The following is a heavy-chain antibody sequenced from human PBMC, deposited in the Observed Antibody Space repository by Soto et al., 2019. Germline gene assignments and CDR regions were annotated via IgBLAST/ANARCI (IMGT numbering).Heavy chain of an antibody. CDR1: GGSFSGYY. CDR3: ARYGGSLRSGGTWYFNL. Sequence: QVQLQQWGAGLLKPSETLSLTCAVYGGSFSGYYWSWIRQPPGKGLEWIGEISHSGDTNYNPSLKSRVTMSIDTCKNQFSLNLSSVTPADTAFYYCARYGGSLRSGGTWYFNLWGRGTLVTVSS. D-gene: IGHD6-6*01. CDR2: ISHSGDT. V-gene: IGHV4-34*01. J-gene: IGHJ2*01.